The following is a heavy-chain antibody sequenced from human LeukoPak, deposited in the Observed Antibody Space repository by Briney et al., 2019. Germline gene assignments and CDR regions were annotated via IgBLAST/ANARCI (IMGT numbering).Heavy chain of an antibody. V-gene: IGHV3-21*01. CDR3: VGLRRNSDTSGHYYYYDY. CDR2: ISVRSNYI. D-gene: IGHD3-22*01. J-gene: IGHJ4*02. CDR1: GYTFSSYS. Sequence: AGGSLRLSCAASGYTFSSYSINWVRQAPGKGLEWVSSISVRSNYIYYADSVRGRFSISRDDARDSLYLQMNSLRAEDTAVYYCVGLRRNSDTSGHYYYYDYWGQGTLVTVSS.